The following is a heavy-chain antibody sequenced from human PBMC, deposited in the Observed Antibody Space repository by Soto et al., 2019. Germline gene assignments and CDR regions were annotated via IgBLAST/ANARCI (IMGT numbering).Heavy chain of an antibody. CDR3: ASGPGNSFAWPPNPPFEY. CDR1: GGSFSGYY. J-gene: IGHJ4*02. Sequence: SETLSLTCAVYGGSFSGYYWSWIRQPPGKGLEWIGEINHSGSTNYNPSLKSRVTISVDTSKNQFSLKLSSVTAADTAVYYCASGPGNSFAWPPNPPFEYWGQGSLVTVSS. CDR2: INHSGST. D-gene: IGHD3-9*01. V-gene: IGHV4-34*01.